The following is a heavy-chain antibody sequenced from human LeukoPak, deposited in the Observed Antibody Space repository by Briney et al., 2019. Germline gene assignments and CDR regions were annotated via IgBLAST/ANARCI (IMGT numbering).Heavy chain of an antibody. D-gene: IGHD3-10*01. J-gene: IGHJ4*02. CDR1: GGSFSGYY. Sequence: KPSETPSLTCAVYGGSFSGYYWSWIRQPPGKGLEWIGAINHSGSTNYNPSLKSRVTISVDTSKNQFSLKLSSVTAADTAVYYCARGLRNYYGSGSYFEPFDYWGQGTLVTVSS. V-gene: IGHV4-34*01. CDR3: ARGLRNYYGSGSYFEPFDY. CDR2: INHSGST.